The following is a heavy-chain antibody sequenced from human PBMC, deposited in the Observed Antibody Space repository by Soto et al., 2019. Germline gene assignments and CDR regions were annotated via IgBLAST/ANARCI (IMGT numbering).Heavy chain of an antibody. CDR2: IWYDGTNK. CDR1: GFTFSTYG. Sequence: VGSLRLSCAASGFTFSTYGMHWVRQAPGKGLEWVAVIWYDGTNKYYADSVKGRFTISRDNSKNTLYLQMNSLRAEDTAVYYCARPSEQLEYYFDYWGQGTLVTVSS. J-gene: IGHJ4*02. V-gene: IGHV3-33*01. CDR3: ARPSEQLEYYFDY. D-gene: IGHD1-1*01.